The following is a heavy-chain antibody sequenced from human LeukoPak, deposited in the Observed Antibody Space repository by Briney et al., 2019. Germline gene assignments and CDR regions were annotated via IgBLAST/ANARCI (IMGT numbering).Heavy chain of an antibody. D-gene: IGHD2-2*01. V-gene: IGHV3-7*01. CDR3: PSDSWPYLIDY. J-gene: IGHJ4*02. Sequence: GGSLRLSCAASGFTLSSYWMSWVRQAPGKGGECVANIKRDGSDKYYLHSVKVRFTISRDNANNSLYMQMNSLRAEDTAVYYCPSDSWPYLIDYWGQGTLVTVSS. CDR2: IKRDGSDK. CDR1: GFTLSSYW.